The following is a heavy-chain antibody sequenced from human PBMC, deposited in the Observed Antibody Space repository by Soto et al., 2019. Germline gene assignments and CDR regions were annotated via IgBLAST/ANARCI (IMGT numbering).Heavy chain of an antibody. V-gene: IGHV2-5*01. J-gene: IGHJ2*01. CDR2: IYWNDDK. CDR3: AQVPYDSSGYRNWYFDL. CDR1: GFSLSTSGVG. D-gene: IGHD3-22*01. Sequence: GSGPTLVNPTQTLTLTCTFSGFSLSTSGVGVGWIRQPPGKALEWLALIYWNDDKRYSPSLKSRLTITKDTSKNQVVLTMTNMDPVDTATYCCAQVPYDSSGYRNWYFDLWGRGTLVTVSS.